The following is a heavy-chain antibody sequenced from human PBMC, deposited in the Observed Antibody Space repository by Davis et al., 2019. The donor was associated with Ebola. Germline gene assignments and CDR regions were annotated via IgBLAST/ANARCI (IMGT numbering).Heavy chain of an antibody. CDR3: ARGFPSGLGPQPVDY. J-gene: IGHJ4*02. D-gene: IGHD3-16*01. Sequence: GGSLRLSCAASGFTVSDNYMSWVRQAPGKGLEWVSVIYSGGSTYYADSVKGRFTISRDNSKNTLYLQMNSLRAEDTDIYYCARGFPSGLGPQPVDYWGQGTLVTVSS. V-gene: IGHV3-66*01. CDR1: GFTVSDNY. CDR2: IYSGGST.